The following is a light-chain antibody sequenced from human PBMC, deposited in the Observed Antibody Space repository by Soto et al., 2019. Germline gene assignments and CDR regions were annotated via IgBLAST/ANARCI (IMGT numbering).Light chain of an antibody. CDR3: QEYDGAPIT. V-gene: IGKV3D-15*01. CDR2: DAS. CDR1: QSISDT. Sequence: EIVMTQSAATLSVSPGGRATLSFRASQSISDTLAWYQQKPGQAPRLVIFDASNRASGMPERFSGSGSGTDFTLTIARLEPEDFAVYYCQEYDGAPITFGLGTRLEIK. J-gene: IGKJ5*01.